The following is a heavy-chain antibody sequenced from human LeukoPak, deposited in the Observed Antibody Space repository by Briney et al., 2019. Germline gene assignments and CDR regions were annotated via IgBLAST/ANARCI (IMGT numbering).Heavy chain of an antibody. CDR2: IHYSGNT. J-gene: IGHJ1*01. CDR3: ACYSGGWYHYFQH. Sequence: PSETLSLTCSVSGGSISSYYWSWLRQPPGKGLEWIGYIHYSGNTNYNPSLKSRVIISVDMSKNQISLKLSSVTAADTAVYYCACYSGGWYHYFQHWGQGALVTVSS. V-gene: IGHV4-59*01. D-gene: IGHD6-19*01. CDR1: GGSISSYY.